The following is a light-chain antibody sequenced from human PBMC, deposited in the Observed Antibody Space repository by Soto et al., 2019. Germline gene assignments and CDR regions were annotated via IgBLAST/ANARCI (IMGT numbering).Light chain of an antibody. CDR3: TSYVGNDIWV. Sequence: QSALTQPPSASSSPGQSLTISCTGTSSNVGAYNYVSWYQQYPGKAPKLTIYEVTKRLSGVPDRFSGSKSGNTASLTVSGLQTEDEADYYCTSYVGNDIWVRGGGTKVTVL. CDR1: SSNVGAYNY. V-gene: IGLV2-8*02. J-gene: IGLJ3*02. CDR2: EVT.